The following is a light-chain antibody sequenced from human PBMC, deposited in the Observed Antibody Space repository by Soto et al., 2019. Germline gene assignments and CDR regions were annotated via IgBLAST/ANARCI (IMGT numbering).Light chain of an antibody. J-gene: IGKJ5*01. CDR3: QQYGSSIT. Sequence: EVVLTQAPGTLSLSPGERATLYCRARQSVSSSYLAWYQQKPGQAPRLLIYGASSRATGIPDRFSGSGSGTDFTLTISRLEPEDFAVYYCQQYGSSITFGQGTRLEIK. CDR1: QSVSSSY. V-gene: IGKV3-20*01. CDR2: GAS.